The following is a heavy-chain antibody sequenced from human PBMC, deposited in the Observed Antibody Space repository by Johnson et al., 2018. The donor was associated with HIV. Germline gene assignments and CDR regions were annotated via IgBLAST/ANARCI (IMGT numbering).Heavy chain of an antibody. CDR1: GFTFSNAW. D-gene: IGHD3-22*01. CDR3: ARGSVVVLLRTEDAFDI. Sequence: VQLVESGGGLVQPGGSLRLSCAASGFTFSNAWMSWVRQAPGKGLEWVGRIKSKTGGRTTAYSEPVQGRFTISRDDSKKSLYLHMNSLRAADTAVYYCARGSVVVLLRTEDAFDIWGLGTMVTVSS. J-gene: IGHJ3*02. V-gene: IGHV3-15*01. CDR2: IKSKTGGRTT.